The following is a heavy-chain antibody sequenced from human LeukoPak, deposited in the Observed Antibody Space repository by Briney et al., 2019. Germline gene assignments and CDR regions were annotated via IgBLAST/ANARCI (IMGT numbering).Heavy chain of an antibody. V-gene: IGHV3-9*03. Sequence: PGGSLRLSCVASGFNYDDYAMHWVRQAPGKGLEWVSGISRNSGSIGYADSVKGRFTISRDNAKNSLYLQMNSLRAEDMALYYCAKLSSSSWGDAFDIWGQGTMVTVSS. D-gene: IGHD6-6*01. J-gene: IGHJ3*02. CDR1: GFNYDDYA. CDR3: AKLSSSSWGDAFDI. CDR2: ISRNSGSI.